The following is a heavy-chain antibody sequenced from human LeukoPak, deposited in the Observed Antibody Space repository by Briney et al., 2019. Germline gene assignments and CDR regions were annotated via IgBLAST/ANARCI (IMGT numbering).Heavy chain of an antibody. Sequence: SETLSLPCAVSGYSISSGYYWGWIRQPPGTGLEWIGSIYHSGSTYYNPSLKSRVTISVDTSKIQFSLQLSSVRAADTAVYYCARAGYSGYNTPFEYDYWGQGTLVTVSS. CDR1: GYSISSGYY. J-gene: IGHJ4*02. D-gene: IGHD5-12*01. CDR3: ARAGYSGYNTPFEYDY. CDR2: IYHSGST. V-gene: IGHV4-38-2*01.